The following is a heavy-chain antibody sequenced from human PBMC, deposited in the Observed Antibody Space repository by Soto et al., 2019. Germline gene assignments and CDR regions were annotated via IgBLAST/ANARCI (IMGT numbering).Heavy chain of an antibody. J-gene: IGHJ4*02. CDR2: IKSKTDGGTT. CDR1: GFTFSNAW. Sequence: GGSLRLSCAASGFTFSNAWMSWVRQAPGKGLEWVGRIKSKTDGGTTDYAAPVKGRFTISRDDSKNTLYLQMNSLKTEDTAVYYCTTGVTMVRGVTLYYFDYWGQGTLVTVSS. V-gene: IGHV3-15*01. D-gene: IGHD3-10*01. CDR3: TTGVTMVRGVTLYYFDY.